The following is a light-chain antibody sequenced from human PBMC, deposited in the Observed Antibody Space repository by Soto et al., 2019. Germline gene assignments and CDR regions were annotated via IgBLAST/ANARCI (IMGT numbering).Light chain of an antibody. V-gene: IGKV3-20*01. J-gene: IGKJ4*01. CDR3: QQYASSPLLT. CDR1: QSVSSN. CDR2: GTS. Sequence: EIVLTQSPATLSVSPGERAALSCRASQSVSSNLAWYQQKPGQPPRLLIFGTSTRATGIPDRFSGSGSGTDFTLSISRLEPEDFAVYYCQQYASSPLLTFGGGTKVDIK.